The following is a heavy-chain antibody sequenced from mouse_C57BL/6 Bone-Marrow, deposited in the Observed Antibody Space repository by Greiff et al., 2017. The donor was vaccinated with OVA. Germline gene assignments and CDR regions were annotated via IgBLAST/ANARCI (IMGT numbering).Heavy chain of an antibody. CDR2: SRNKANDYTT. CDR3: ARDDYYWYFDV. CDR1: GFTFSDFY. J-gene: IGHJ1*03. V-gene: IGHV7-1*01. Sequence: EVKVVESGGGLVQSGRSLRLSCAPSGFTFSDFYMEWVRQAPGKGLEWIAASRNKANDYTTEYSASVKVRFIVSRDTSQSILYLQMNALRAEDTAIYYCARDDYYWYFDVWGTGTTVTVSS.